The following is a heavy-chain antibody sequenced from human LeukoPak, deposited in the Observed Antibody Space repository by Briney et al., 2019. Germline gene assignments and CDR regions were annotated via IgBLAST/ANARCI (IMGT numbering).Heavy chain of an antibody. V-gene: IGHV3-30*03. CDR1: GFTFSSYG. CDR2: ISYDGSNK. D-gene: IGHD1-26*01. Sequence: GGSLRLSCAASGFTFSSYGMHWVRQAPGKGLEWVAVISYDGSNKYYADSVKGRFTISRDNSKNTLYLQMDSLRADDTAVYYCARYSGSYYYPPAWDLWGQGTLVTVSS. CDR3: ARYSGSYYYPPAWDL. J-gene: IGHJ4*02.